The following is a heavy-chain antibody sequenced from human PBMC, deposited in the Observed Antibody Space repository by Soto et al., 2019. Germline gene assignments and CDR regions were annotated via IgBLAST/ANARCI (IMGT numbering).Heavy chain of an antibody. CDR2: IYYSGST. CDR1: GGSISSYY. Sequence: NPSETLSLTCTVSGGSISSYYWSWIRQPPGKGLEWIGYIYYSGSTNYNPSLKSRVTISVDTSKNQFSLKLSSATAADTAVYYCARDNRWGDFWTVYYYGMDVWGQGTTVTVSS. CDR3: ARDNRWGDFWTVYYYGMDV. D-gene: IGHD3-3*01. J-gene: IGHJ6*02. V-gene: IGHV4-59*01.